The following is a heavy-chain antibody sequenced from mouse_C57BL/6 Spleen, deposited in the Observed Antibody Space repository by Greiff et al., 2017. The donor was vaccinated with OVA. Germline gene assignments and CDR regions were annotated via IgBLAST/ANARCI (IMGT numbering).Heavy chain of an antibody. J-gene: IGHJ2*01. Sequence: EVMLVESGGGLVKPGGSLKLSCAASGFTFSDYGMHWVRQAPEKGLEWVAYISSGSSTIYYADTVQGRFTISRDNAKNTLFLQMTSLSSEDTAMYYCARYYYGSSYDYFDYWGQGTTLTVSS. D-gene: IGHD1-1*01. CDR3: ARYYYGSSYDYFDY. V-gene: IGHV5-17*01. CDR1: GFTFSDYG. CDR2: ISSGSSTI.